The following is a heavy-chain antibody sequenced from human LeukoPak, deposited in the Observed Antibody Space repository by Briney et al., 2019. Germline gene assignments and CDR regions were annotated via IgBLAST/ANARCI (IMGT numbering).Heavy chain of an antibody. V-gene: IGHV3-48*03. CDR3: ARCYDYVWGSYDY. CDR1: GFTFSSYE. D-gene: IGHD3-16*01. CDR2: ISSSGSTI. J-gene: IGHJ4*02. Sequence: PGGSLRLSCAASGFTFSSYEMNWVRQAPGKGLEWVSYISSSGSTIYYADSVKGRFTISRDNAKNSLYLQMNSLRAEDTAVYYCARCYDYVWGSYDYWGQGTLVTVSS.